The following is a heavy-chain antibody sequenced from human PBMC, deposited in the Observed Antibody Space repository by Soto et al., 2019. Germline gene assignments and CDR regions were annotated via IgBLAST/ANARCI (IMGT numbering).Heavy chain of an antibody. CDR1: GGSISSYY. CDR2: IYYSGST. J-gene: IGHJ3*02. CDR3: AKLEGAFDI. V-gene: IGHV4-59*01. Sequence: PSETLSLTCTVSGGSISSYYWSWIRQPPGKGLEWIGYIYYSGSTNYNPSLKGRFTISRDNAKNSLYLQMNSLRAEDTALYYCAKLEGAFDIWGQGTMVTVSS.